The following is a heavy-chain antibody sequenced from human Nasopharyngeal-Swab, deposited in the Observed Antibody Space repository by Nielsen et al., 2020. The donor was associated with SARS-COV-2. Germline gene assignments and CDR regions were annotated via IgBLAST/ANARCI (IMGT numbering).Heavy chain of an antibody. CDR3: AKDRDSGDDSGEYYHYYGMDV. CDR2: SSGGDDST. D-gene: IGHD5-12*01. J-gene: IGHJ6*02. Sequence: GESLKISCAASGFTFSSYAMNWVRQAPGRGLEWVSASSGGDDSTKYADSVKGRFTISRDNSKNTLDLQLNSLRAEDTAIYYCAKDRDSGDDSGEYYHYYGMDVWGQGTTVTVSS. CDR1: GFTFSSYA. V-gene: IGHV3-23*01.